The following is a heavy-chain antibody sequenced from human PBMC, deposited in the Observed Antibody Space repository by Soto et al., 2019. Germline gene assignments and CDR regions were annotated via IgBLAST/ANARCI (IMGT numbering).Heavy chain of an antibody. CDR3: ARDPDYDFCGNFDY. Sequence: QGQLVESGGGVVQPGRSLRLSCAASGFTFSSYAMHWVRQAPGKGLEWVAVISYDGSNKYYADSVKGRFTISRDNSKNTLYLQMNSLRAEDTAVYYCARDPDYDFCGNFDYWGQGTLVTVSS. CDR1: GFTFSSYA. V-gene: IGHV3-30-3*01. CDR2: ISYDGSNK. D-gene: IGHD3-3*01. J-gene: IGHJ4*02.